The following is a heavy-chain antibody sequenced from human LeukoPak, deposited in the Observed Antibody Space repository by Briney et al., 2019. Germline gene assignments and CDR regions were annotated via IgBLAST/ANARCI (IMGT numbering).Heavy chain of an antibody. D-gene: IGHD3-10*01. Sequence: SETLSLTCTVSGGSVSSYYWSWIRQTPEKGLEWIGYMSYSGRTDYGPSLKSRVTMSVDTSKNQFSLKVISMTAADTAAYYCTKSDGYGLIRICGRGTMVTVSS. CDR2: MSYSGRT. CDR3: TKSDGYGLIRI. V-gene: IGHV4-59*02. J-gene: IGHJ3*02. CDR1: GGSVSSYY.